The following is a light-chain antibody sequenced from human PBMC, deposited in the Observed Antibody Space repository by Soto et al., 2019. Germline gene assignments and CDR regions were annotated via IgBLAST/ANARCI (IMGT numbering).Light chain of an antibody. Sequence: DIEMTQSPSSLSASIGDRVTITCRASQVIFNYLAWFQQKPGRAPQLLIYHASSLRAGVPSRFSGSRSGTEFTLTISSLQPEHVATYYCQKDDSAPRTFGQGTKVEL. CDR1: QVIFNY. CDR3: QKDDSAPRT. V-gene: IGKV1-27*01. J-gene: IGKJ1*01. CDR2: HAS.